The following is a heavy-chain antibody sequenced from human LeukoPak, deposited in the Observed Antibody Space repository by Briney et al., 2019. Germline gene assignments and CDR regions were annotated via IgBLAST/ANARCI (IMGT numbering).Heavy chain of an antibody. D-gene: IGHD3-22*01. CDR3: ARTDSSGYYAPGGAFDI. Sequence: GGSLRLSCAASGFNFNSHGMHWVRQAPGKGLEWVAVISYDGSNKYYADSVKGRFTISRDNSKNTLYLQMNSLRAEDTAVYYCARTDSSGYYAPGGAFDIWGQGTMVTVSS. J-gene: IGHJ3*02. V-gene: IGHV3-30*03. CDR2: ISYDGSNK. CDR1: GFNFNSHG.